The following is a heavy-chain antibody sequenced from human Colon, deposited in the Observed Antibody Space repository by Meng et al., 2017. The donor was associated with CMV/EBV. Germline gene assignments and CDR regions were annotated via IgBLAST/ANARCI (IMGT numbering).Heavy chain of an antibody. V-gene: IGHV1-2*02. J-gene: IGHJ4*02. CDR2: INPNKGGP. Sequence: ASAKVSCKASGYTFTDHKFHWVRQPPGQGLEWMGWINPNKGGPTYAQKFKGRITVTRDTSISTVYMEVNSLTSGDTAVYYCARAGDDYFDLWGQGTLVTVSS. D-gene: IGHD5-24*01. CDR1: GYTFTDHK. CDR3: ARAGDDYFDL.